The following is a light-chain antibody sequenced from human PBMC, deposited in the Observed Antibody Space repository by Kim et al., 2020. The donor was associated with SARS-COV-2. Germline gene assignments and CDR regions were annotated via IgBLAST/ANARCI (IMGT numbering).Light chain of an antibody. CDR1: SSNIGFSP. J-gene: IGLJ3*02. V-gene: IGLV1-44*01. CDR2: END. CDR3: ATWDDTLSGWV. Sequence: QSVLTQPPSVSATPGQRVTISCTGSSSNIGFSPVSWYQYLPGTAPKLLLYENDHRPSGVPDRFSGSKSGTSASLAISGLQSRDEGDYYCATWDDTLSGWVFGGGTQLTVL.